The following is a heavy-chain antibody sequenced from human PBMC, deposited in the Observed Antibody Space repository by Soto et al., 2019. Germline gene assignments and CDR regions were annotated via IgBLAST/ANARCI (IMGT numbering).Heavy chain of an antibody. J-gene: IGHJ5*02. V-gene: IGHV3-23*01. Sequence: GGSLRPSCAASRFTFSSYAISCVPQAQGKGVEWVSAISGSGGSTYYGDTVKGRFTSTRDNSKTTRYLQMNSLGAEDTAVYYWAKSPARNWFDPWGQGTLVTV. CDR2: ISGSGGST. CDR1: RFTFSSYA. CDR3: AKSPARNWFDP.